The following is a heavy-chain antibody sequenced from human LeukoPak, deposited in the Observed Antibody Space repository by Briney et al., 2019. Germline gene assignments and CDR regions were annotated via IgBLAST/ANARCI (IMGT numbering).Heavy chain of an antibody. J-gene: IGHJ6*02. CDR3: ARHPGYSGYDDYYYGMDV. D-gene: IGHD5-12*01. Sequence: SETLSLTCTVSGGSISSYYWSWIRQPPGKGLEWIGYIYYSGSTNYNPSLKSRVTISVDTSKNQFSLKLSSVTAADTAVYYCARHPGYSGYDDYYYGMDVWGQGTTVTVSS. CDR1: GGSISSYY. V-gene: IGHV4-59*08. CDR2: IYYSGST.